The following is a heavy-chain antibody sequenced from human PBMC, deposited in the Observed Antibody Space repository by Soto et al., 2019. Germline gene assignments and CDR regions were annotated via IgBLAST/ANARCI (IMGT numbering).Heavy chain of an antibody. CDR3: ARAGASRSLVAASGY. CDR1: GCTFTSYG. CDR2: ISAYNGNT. V-gene: IGHV1-18*01. J-gene: IGHJ4*02. D-gene: IGHD5-12*01. Sequence: QVQLVQSGAEVKKPGASVKVSCKASGCTFTSYGVSWVRQAPGQGLEWMGWISAYNGNTNYAQKLQGRVTMTTDTSTSTAYMELRSLRSDDTALYYCARAGASRSLVAASGYWGQGTLVTVSS.